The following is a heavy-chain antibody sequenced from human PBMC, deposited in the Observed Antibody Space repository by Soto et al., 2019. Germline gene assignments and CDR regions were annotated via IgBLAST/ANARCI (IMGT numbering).Heavy chain of an antibody. D-gene: IGHD3-22*01. V-gene: IGHV1-69*06. Sequence: EASVKVSCKASGGTFSSYAISWVRQAPGQGLEWMGGIIPIFGTANYAQKFQGRVTITADKSTSTAYMELSSLRSEDTAVYYCARGLHPYYYDSSGYGGFDYWGQGTLVTVSS. J-gene: IGHJ4*02. CDR2: IIPIFGTA. CDR3: ARGLHPYYYDSSGYGGFDY. CDR1: GGTFSSYA.